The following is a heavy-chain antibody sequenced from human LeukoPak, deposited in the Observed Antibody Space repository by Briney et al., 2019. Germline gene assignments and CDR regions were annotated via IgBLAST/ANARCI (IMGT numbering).Heavy chain of an antibody. CDR1: GYSFTNYL. V-gene: IGHV5-51*01. CDR3: ARQTDCSSTSCYDY. D-gene: IGHD2-2*01. J-gene: IGHJ4*02. CDR2: IYTGDSDT. Sequence: GASLKISWKGSGYSFTNYLIGWGRQMPGKRLEWGGIIYTGDSDTRYSPSFQRQVTISADKSISTAYLQWSSLKASDTAMYYCARQTDCSSTSCYDYWGQGTLVTVSS.